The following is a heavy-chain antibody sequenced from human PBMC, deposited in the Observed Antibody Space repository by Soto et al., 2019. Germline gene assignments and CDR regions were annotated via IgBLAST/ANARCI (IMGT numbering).Heavy chain of an antibody. CDR3: ARGRGIVATINRSLLFDY. CDR2: IYYSGST. J-gene: IGHJ4*02. D-gene: IGHD5-12*01. CDR1: GGSISSGGYY. V-gene: IGHV4-31*03. Sequence: PSETLSLTCTVSGGSISSGGYYWGWIRQHPGKGLEWIGYIYYSGSTYYNPSLKSRVTISVDTSKNQFSLKLSSVTAADTAVYYCARGRGIVATINRSLLFDYWGQGTLVTVSS.